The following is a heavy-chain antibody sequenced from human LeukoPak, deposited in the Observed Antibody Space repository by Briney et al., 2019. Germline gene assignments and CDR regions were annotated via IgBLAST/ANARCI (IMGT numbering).Heavy chain of an antibody. CDR3: ARAVMGRWLQFLRGMGAFDI. CDR1: GYSISNGYY. CDR2: IYHSGST. J-gene: IGHJ3*02. V-gene: IGHV4-38-2*02. D-gene: IGHD5-24*01. Sequence: SETLSLTCTVSGYSISNGYYWGWIRQPPGKGLEWIGNIYHSGSTYYNPSLKSRVTISVDTSKNQFSLKLSSVTAADTAVYYCARAVMGRWLQFLRGMGAFDIWGQGTMVTVSS.